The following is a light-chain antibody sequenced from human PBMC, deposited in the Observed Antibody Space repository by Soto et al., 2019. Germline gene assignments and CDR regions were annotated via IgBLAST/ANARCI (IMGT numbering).Light chain of an antibody. J-gene: IGKJ1*01. CDR2: KAS. V-gene: IGKV1-5*03. CDR3: QQYESFPRT. CDR1: QSINNW. Sequence: DIQMTQSPSTLSASVGDRVTITCRASQSINNWLAWYQPKPGKAPKLFIFKASTLEIGVPSRFSGSGSGTEFTLSISSLQPDDFATYFCQQYESFPRTFGQGTKVEMK.